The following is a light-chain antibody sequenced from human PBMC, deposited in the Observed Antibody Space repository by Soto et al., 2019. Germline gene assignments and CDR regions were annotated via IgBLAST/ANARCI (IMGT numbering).Light chain of an antibody. J-gene: IGLJ1*01. CDR2: EVS. CDR1: SSDVGADDY. V-gene: IGLV2-14*03. Sequence: QSALTQPASVSGSPGQSIAISCTGTSSDVGADDYVSWYQQHPDRAPRLVIYEVSNRPSGVSNRFSGSKSVNTATLTISGLQAEDEADYYCASHTTTNTRVFGTGTKLTVL. CDR3: ASHTTTNTRV.